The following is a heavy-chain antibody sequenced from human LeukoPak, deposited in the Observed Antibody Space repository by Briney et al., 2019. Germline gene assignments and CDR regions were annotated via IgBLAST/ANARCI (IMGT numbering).Heavy chain of an antibody. J-gene: IGHJ6*02. Sequence: SETLSLTCTVSGGSISSSSYYWGWIRQPPGKGLEWIGSIYYSGSTYYNPSLKSRVTISVDTSENQFSLKLSSVTAADTAVYYCARIVGASYYYYGMDVWGQGTTVTVSS. CDR1: GGSISSSSYY. CDR2: IYYSGST. D-gene: IGHD1-26*01. CDR3: ARIVGASYYYYGMDV. V-gene: IGHV4-39*01.